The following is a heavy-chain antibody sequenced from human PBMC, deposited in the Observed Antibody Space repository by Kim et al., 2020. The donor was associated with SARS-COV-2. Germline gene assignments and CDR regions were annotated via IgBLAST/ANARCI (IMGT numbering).Heavy chain of an antibody. CDR3: ARGDSHVLRFLEWLLHHWYFDL. D-gene: IGHD3-3*01. Sequence: GGSLRLSCAASGFTFSSYAMHWVRQAPGKGLEWVAVISYDGSNKYYADSVKGRFTISRDNSKNTLYLQMNSLRAEDTAVYYCARGDSHVLRFLEWLLHHWYFDLWGRGTLVTVSS. CDR1: GFTFSSYA. J-gene: IGHJ2*01. V-gene: IGHV3-30*04. CDR2: ISYDGSNK.